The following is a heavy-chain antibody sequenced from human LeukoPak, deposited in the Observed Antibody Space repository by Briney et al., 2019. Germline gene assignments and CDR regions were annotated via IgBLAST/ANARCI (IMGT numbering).Heavy chain of an antibody. CDR1: GFTCSSYA. Sequence: PGGSLRLSYAASGFTCSSYAMSWVRQAPGKGLEWVLAIRGSGGSTYYADSVKGRFTISRDNSKNTLYLQMNSLRAEDTAVYYCAKSMVQGVIIMEADHWGQGTLVTVSS. CDR2: IRGSGGST. CDR3: AKSMVQGVIIMEADH. D-gene: IGHD3-10*01. V-gene: IGHV3-23*01. J-gene: IGHJ4*02.